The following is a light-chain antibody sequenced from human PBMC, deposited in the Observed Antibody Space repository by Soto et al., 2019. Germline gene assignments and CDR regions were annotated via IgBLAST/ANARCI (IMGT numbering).Light chain of an antibody. CDR1: QTILSSSNNRNS. J-gene: IGKJ1*01. CDR3: QQYYSART. V-gene: IGKV4-1*01. CDR2: WAS. Sequence: DIVMTQSPDSLAVSLGERATINCKSSQTILSSSNNRNSLAWYQQKPGQPPKLLIYWASTRESGVPDRFSGSWSGTDFTLTISSLQAEDVAVYYCQQYYSARTFGQGTKVEIK.